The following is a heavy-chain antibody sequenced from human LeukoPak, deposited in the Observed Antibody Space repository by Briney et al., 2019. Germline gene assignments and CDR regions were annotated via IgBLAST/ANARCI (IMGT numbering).Heavy chain of an antibody. CDR1: GFTFSSYS. J-gene: IGHJ4*02. CDR3: AGTLAYCGGDCYAIDY. CDR2: ISSSGSTI. Sequence: GGSLRLSCAGSGFTFSSYSMNWVRQAPGKGLEWVSYISSSGSTIYYADSVKGRFTISRDNAKNSLYLQMNSLRAEDTAVYYCAGTLAYCGGDCYAIDYWGQGTLVTVSS. V-gene: IGHV3-48*04. D-gene: IGHD2-21*02.